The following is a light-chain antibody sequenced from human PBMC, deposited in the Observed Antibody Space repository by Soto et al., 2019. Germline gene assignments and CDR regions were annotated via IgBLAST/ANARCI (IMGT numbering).Light chain of an antibody. J-gene: IGLJ2*01. V-gene: IGLV2-14*01. CDR1: SSDVGGYNY. CDR3: SSYTSSSTLGV. CDR2: EVS. Sequence: QSALTQPASVSGSPGQSITISCTGTSSDVGGYNYVSWYQQHPGKAPKLMIYEVSNRPSGVSNRFSGSKSGNTASLTISGLQADDEADYYCSSYTSSSTLGVFGGGTQLIVL.